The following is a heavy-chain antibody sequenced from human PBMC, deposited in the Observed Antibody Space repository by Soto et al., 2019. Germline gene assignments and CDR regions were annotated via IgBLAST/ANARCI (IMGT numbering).Heavy chain of an antibody. D-gene: IGHD6-19*01. CDR2: ISGSGGST. CDR3: AKDSSGWYMRIDYFDY. J-gene: IGHJ4*02. V-gene: IGHV3-23*01. Sequence: EVQLLESGGGLVQPGGSLRLSCAASGFTFSSYAMSWVRQAPGKGLEWVSAISGSGGSTYYADSVKGRFTISRDNSKNTLYLQMNSLRAEDTAVYYCAKDSSGWYMRIDYFDYWGQGTLVTVSS. CDR1: GFTFSSYA.